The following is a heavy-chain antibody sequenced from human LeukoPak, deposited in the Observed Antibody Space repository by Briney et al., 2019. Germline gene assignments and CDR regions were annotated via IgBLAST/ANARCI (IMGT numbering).Heavy chain of an antibody. CDR3: AKDLRTVPTLGDNWFDP. Sequence: GGSLRLSCAASGFTFSSYWMSWVRQAPGKGLEWVANIKQDGSEKYYADSVKGRFTISRDNSKNTLYLQMNSLRAEDTAVYYCAKDLRTVPTLGDNWFDPWGQGTLVTVSS. J-gene: IGHJ5*02. CDR1: GFTFSSYW. D-gene: IGHD2-15*01. CDR2: IKQDGSEK. V-gene: IGHV3-7*01.